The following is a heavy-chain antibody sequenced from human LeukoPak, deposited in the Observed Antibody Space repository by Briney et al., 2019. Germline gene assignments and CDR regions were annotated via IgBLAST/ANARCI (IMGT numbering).Heavy chain of an antibody. Sequence: GGSLRLSCAASGFTFTSYWMSWMRQAPGKGLQWVANIKHDGSEQYYVDSVKGRFTISRDNAKNSLFLQMNSLGVEDTAVYYCARETGYNYGSDFDYWGQGTLVTVSS. CDR3: ARETGYNYGSDFDY. CDR2: IKHDGSEQ. J-gene: IGHJ4*02. CDR1: GFTFTSYW. V-gene: IGHV3-7*01. D-gene: IGHD5-18*01.